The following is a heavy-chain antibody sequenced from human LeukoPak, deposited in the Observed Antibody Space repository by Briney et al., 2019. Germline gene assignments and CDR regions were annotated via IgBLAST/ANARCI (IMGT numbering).Heavy chain of an antibody. J-gene: IGHJ5*02. CDR3: ARYRYSSGWPNWFDP. Sequence: SETLSLTCTVSGGSISSSNYYWAWIRQPPGKGLERIGTIYYSGNTYYNPSLKSRVTLSVDTSKNHFSLRLSSVTGADTAVYYCARYRYSSGWPNWFDPWGQGTLVTVSS. CDR1: GGSISSSNYY. D-gene: IGHD6-19*01. V-gene: IGHV4-39*02. CDR2: IYYSGNT.